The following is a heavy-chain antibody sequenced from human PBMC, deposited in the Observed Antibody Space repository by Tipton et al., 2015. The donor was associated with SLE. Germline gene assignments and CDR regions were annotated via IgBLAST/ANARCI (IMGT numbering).Heavy chain of an antibody. CDR2: INHSGST. D-gene: IGHD3-10*01. V-gene: IGHV4-34*01. Sequence: TLSLTCTVSGGSISSHYWSWIRQPPGKGLEWIGEINHSGSTNYNPSLKSRVTISVDTSKNQFSLKLSSVTAADTAVYYCARGRMVRGVDYWGQGTLVTVSS. CDR3: ARGRMVRGVDY. CDR1: GGSISSHY. J-gene: IGHJ4*02.